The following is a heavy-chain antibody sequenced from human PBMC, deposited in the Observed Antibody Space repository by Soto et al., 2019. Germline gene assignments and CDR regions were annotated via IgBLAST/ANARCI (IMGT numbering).Heavy chain of an antibody. Sequence: GESLKISCKGSGYSFTSYWIGWVRQMPGKGLEWMGIIYPGDSDTRYSPSFQGQVTISADKSISTAYLQWSSLKASDTAMYYCATTGGSIAAAGTSHTYGMDVWGQGTSLTVSS. CDR1: GYSFTSYW. CDR2: IYPGDSDT. V-gene: IGHV5-51*01. D-gene: IGHD6-13*01. J-gene: IGHJ6*02. CDR3: ATTGGSIAAAGTSHTYGMDV.